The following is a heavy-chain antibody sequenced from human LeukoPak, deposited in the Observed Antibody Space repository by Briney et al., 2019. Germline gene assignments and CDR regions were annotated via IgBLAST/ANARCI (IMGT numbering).Heavy chain of an antibody. CDR3: ARASYYGSGSYPSQ. CDR2: IWYDGSNK. D-gene: IGHD3-10*01. CDR1: GFTFSSYG. J-gene: IGHJ4*02. Sequence: GGSLRLSCAASGFTFSSYGMHWVRQAPGKGLEWVAVIWYDGSNKYYADSVKGRFTISRDNSKNTLYLQVNSLRAEDTAVYYCARASYYGSGSYPSQWGQGTVVTVSS. V-gene: IGHV3-33*01.